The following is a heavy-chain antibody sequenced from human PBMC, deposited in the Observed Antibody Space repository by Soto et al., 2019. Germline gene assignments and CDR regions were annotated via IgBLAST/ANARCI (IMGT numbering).Heavy chain of an antibody. J-gene: IGHJ3*02. V-gene: IGHV1-3*01. D-gene: IGHD3-16*02. CDR3: ARRITFGGVIARPHDAFDI. CDR2: INAGNGNT. CDR1: GYTFTSYG. Sequence: EASVKVSCKASGYTFTSYGISWVRQAPGQRLEWMGWINAGNGNTKYSQKFQGRVTITRDTSASTAYMELSSLRSEDTAVYYCARRITFGGVIARPHDAFDIWGQGTMVTVSS.